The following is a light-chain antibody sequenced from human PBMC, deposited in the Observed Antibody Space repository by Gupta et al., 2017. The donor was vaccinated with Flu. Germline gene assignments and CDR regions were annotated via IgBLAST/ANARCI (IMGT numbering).Light chain of an antibody. V-gene: IGKV1-39*01. J-gene: IGKJ2*01. CDR2: AAS. CDR3: HQTVSTPPFI. CDR1: QSISTY. Sequence: DIQVTQSPSSLSASVGDRVTITCRASQSISTYLSWYQQKPGKAPKLLIFAASILHGGVPSRFSGSGCGTDFTLTISSRQLEDFATYYCHQTVSTPPFIFGRGTKLEIK.